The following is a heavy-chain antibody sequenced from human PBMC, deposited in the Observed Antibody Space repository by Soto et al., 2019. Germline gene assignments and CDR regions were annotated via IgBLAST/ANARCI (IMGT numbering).Heavy chain of an antibody. D-gene: IGHD2-15*01. Sequence: ASVKVSCKASGYTFTSYDINWVRQATGQGLEWMGWMNPNSGNTGYAQKFQGRVTMTRNTSISTAYMGLSSLRSEDTAVYYCASTRGYRGYCSGGSCSLFDYWGQGTLVTVSS. J-gene: IGHJ4*02. CDR2: MNPNSGNT. V-gene: IGHV1-8*01. CDR3: ASTRGYRGYCSGGSCSLFDY. CDR1: GYTFTSYD.